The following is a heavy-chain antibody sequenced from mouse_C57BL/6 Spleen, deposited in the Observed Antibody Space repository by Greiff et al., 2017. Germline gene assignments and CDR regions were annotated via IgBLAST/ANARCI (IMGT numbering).Heavy chain of an antibody. J-gene: IGHJ2*01. Sequence: EVKLQESGPVLVKPGASVKMSCKASGYTFTDYYMNWVKQSHGKSLEWIGVINPYNGGTSYNQKFKGKATLTVDKSSSTAYMELNSLTSEDSAVYYCARGGYYGSSLYYFDYWGQGTTLTVSS. CDR2: INPYNGGT. CDR3: ARGGYYGSSLYYFDY. CDR1: GYTFTDYY. V-gene: IGHV1-19*01. D-gene: IGHD1-1*01.